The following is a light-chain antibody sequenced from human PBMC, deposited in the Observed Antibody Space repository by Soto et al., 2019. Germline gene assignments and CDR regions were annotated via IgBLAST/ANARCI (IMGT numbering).Light chain of an antibody. V-gene: IGKV3-15*01. CDR1: ETVATN. J-gene: IGKJ4*02. CDR3: QRYFEWPPMT. Sequence: VMTQSPATLSVSPGERATLSCWASETVATNLAWYQQKPGQAPRLLISGASTRAAGISDRFRGSGSGTEFTLTISSLRSEDSAIYYCQRYFEWPPMTFGEGTKVEI. CDR2: GAS.